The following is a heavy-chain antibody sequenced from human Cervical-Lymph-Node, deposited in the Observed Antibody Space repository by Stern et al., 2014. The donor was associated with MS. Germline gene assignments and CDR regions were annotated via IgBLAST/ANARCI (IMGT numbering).Heavy chain of an antibody. CDR3: ALSSETSDRWYSLGYDL. Sequence: EQLVQSGAEGTKPGSSVKVSCKASGGTFSKFPSSWVRQAPGQGIEWMGGIFPVFGTPTYAQEFRVRVTITADVSTSTVYMELSSLRSDDTAVYYCALSSETSDRWYSLGYDLWGQGTLVTVSS. CDR2: IFPVFGTP. V-gene: IGHV1-69*01. J-gene: IGHJ5*02. D-gene: IGHD6-13*01. CDR1: GGTFSKFP.